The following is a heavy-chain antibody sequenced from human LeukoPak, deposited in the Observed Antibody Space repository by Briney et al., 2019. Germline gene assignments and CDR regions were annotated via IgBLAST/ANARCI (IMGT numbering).Heavy chain of an antibody. J-gene: IGHJ4*02. Sequence: GGSLRLSCAASGFTFSSYSMNWVRQAPGKGLERVSSISSSSSYIYYADSVKGRFTISRDNAKNSLYLQMNSLRAEDTAVYYCAREGAEYSSSFFPVDYWGQGTLVTVSS. CDR2: ISSSSSYI. V-gene: IGHV3-21*01. CDR3: AREGAEYSSSFFPVDY. CDR1: GFTFSSYS. D-gene: IGHD6-6*01.